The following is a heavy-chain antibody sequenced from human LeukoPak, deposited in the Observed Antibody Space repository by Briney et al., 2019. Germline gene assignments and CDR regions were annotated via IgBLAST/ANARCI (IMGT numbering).Heavy chain of an antibody. CDR3: ARAALYGGWWSSDY. Sequence: SETLSLTCTVSGGSISSYYWSWIRQPPGKGLEWIGYIYYSGSTNYNPSLKSRVTISVDTSKNQFSLKLSSVTAADTAVYYCARAALYGGWWSSDYWGQGTLVTVSS. V-gene: IGHV4-59*01. J-gene: IGHJ4*02. CDR1: GGSISSYY. CDR2: IYYSGST. D-gene: IGHD4-23*01.